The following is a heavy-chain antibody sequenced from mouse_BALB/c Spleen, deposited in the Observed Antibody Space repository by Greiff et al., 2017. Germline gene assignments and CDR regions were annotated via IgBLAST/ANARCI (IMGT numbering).Heavy chain of an antibody. CDR1: GYTFTSYW. J-gene: IGHJ4*01. D-gene: IGHD2-4*01. V-gene: IGHV1-59*01. CDR3: APMITKTYAMDY. Sequence: QVQLQQPGAELVKPGASVKMSCKASGYTFTSYWMHWVKQRPGQGLEWIGVIDPSDSYTSYNQKFKGKATLTVDTSSSTAYMQLSSLTSEDTAVYYCAPMITKTYAMDYWGQGTSVTVSS. CDR2: IDPSDSYT.